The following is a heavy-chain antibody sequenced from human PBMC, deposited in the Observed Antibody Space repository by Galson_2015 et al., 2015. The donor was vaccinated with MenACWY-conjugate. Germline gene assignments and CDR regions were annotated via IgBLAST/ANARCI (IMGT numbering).Heavy chain of an antibody. V-gene: IGHV3-21*01. Sequence: SLRLSCAASGFTFSSNHMHWVRQAPGKGRQWVSSISSYSTYIYYEDSLKGGFTISRDNANNSLYLELNTLRAEDTAVYFCAREDPTWKFDLWGQGTPVTVSS. D-gene: IGHD1-1*01. J-gene: IGHJ5*02. CDR2: ISSYSTYI. CDR1: GFTFSSNH. CDR3: AREDPTWKFDL.